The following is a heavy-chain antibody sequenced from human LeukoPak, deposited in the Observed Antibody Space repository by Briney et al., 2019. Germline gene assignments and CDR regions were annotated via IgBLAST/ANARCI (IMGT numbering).Heavy chain of an antibody. J-gene: IGHJ4*02. CDR1: GGSISPYY. CDR3: ARDRFSGSFSGFDY. CDR2: IYTSGSS. D-gene: IGHD1-26*01. Sequence: SGPTLVKPSETLSLNCTVSGGSISPYYWSWIRQPAGQGLEWIGRIYTSGSSNYNPSLKSRATMSVDTSKNQISLKLSSATAADTAVYYCARDRFSGSFSGFDYWGQGALVTVSS. V-gene: IGHV4-4*07.